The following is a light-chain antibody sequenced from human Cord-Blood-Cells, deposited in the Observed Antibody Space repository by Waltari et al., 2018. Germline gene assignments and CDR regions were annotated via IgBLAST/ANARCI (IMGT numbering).Light chain of an antibody. CDR1: QDISNY. CDR2: DAS. Sequence: DIQMTPSPSSLSASVGERVTITCQASQDISNYLNWYQQKPGKAPKLLIYDASNLETGVPSRFSGSGSGTDFTFTISSLQPEDIATYYCQQYDNLPPYTFGQGTKLEIK. V-gene: IGKV1-33*01. J-gene: IGKJ2*01. CDR3: QQYDNLPPYT.